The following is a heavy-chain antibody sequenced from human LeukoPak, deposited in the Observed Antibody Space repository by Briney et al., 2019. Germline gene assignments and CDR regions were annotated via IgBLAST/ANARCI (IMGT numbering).Heavy chain of an antibody. V-gene: IGHV1-8*01. D-gene: IGHD6-6*01. CDR3: ARGRPPYSSSSPAVFRFDP. J-gene: IGHJ5*02. CDR2: MNPNSGNT. CDR1: GYTFTSYD. Sequence: ASVKVSCKASGYTFTSYDINWVRQATGQGLGWMGWMNPNSGNTGYAQKFQGRVTMTRNTSISTAYMELSSLRSEDTAVYYCARGRPPYSSSSPAVFRFDPWGQGTLVTVSS.